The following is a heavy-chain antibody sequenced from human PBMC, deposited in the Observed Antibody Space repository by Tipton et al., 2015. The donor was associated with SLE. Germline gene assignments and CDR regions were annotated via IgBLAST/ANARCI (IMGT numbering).Heavy chain of an antibody. J-gene: IGHJ6*03. Sequence: TLSLTCTVSDDSITTDYWTWIRQPPGKGLEYIGYVSYSGVTNSNPSLQSRVTMSIDASKKQVSLRLSSVTAADTAVYYCARGLGAYSSGWRYYYYYMDVWGKGTAVTVSS. CDR2: VSYSGVT. D-gene: IGHD6-19*01. CDR3: ARGLGAYSSGWRYYYYYMDV. V-gene: IGHV4-59*13. CDR1: DDSITTDY.